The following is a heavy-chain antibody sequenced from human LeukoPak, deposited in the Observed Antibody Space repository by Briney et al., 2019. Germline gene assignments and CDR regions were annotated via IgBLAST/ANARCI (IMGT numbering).Heavy chain of an antibody. J-gene: IGHJ4*02. CDR2: ISSSSSYI. Sequence: GGSLRLSWAASGFTFSSYSMNWVRQAPGKGLEWVSSISSSSSYIYYADSVKGRFTISRHNAKNSLYLQMNSLRAEDTAVYYCAGRDCGGDCYPEDWGQGTLVTVSS. CDR1: GFTFSSYS. V-gene: IGHV3-21*01. D-gene: IGHD2-21*02. CDR3: AGRDCGGDCYPED.